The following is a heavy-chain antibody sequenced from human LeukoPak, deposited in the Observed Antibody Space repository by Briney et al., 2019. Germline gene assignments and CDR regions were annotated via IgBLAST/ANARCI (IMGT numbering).Heavy chain of an antibody. J-gene: IGHJ3*02. Sequence: ASVKVSCKASGGTFSSYAISWVRQAPGQGLEWMGWISAYNGNTNYAQKLQGRVTMTTDTSTSTAYMELRSLRSDDTAVYYCARGGRRWLNEAFDIWGQGTMVTVSS. CDR3: ARGGRRWLNEAFDI. CDR2: ISAYNGNT. D-gene: IGHD5-24*01. V-gene: IGHV1-18*01. CDR1: GGTFSSYA.